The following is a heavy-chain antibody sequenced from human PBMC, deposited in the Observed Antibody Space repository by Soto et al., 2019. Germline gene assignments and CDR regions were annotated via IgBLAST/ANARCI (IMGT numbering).Heavy chain of an antibody. CDR3: ARHNGPLYVGYYYDMDV. CDR1: GGSISSGDYY. V-gene: IGHV4-30-4*01. Sequence: SETLSLTCTVSGGSISSGDYYWSWIRQPPGKGLEWIGYIYYSGSTYYNPSLKSRVTISVDTSKNKFSLKLSSVTAADTAVYYCARHNGPLYVGYYYDMDVWGQGTTVTVSS. D-gene: IGHD3-16*01. J-gene: IGHJ6*02. CDR2: IYYSGST.